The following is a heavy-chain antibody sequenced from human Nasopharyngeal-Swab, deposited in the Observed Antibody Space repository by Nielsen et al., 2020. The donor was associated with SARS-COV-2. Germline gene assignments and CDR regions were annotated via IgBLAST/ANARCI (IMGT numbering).Heavy chain of an antibody. Sequence: ETLSLTCAVYGGSFSGYYWSWIRQPPGKGLVWVSRIDNYGSITDYADSVKGRFTISRDNAKNTLYLQMNSLRGEDTAVYYCTRDIGGKYGYWGQGNLVTVSS. CDR1: GGSFSGYY. V-gene: IGHV3-74*01. CDR3: TRDIGGKYGY. CDR2: IDNYGSIT. D-gene: IGHD4-23*01. J-gene: IGHJ4*02.